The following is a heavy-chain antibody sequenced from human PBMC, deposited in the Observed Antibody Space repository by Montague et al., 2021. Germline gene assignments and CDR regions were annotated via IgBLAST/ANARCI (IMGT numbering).Heavy chain of an antibody. D-gene: IGHD2-15*01. CDR3: ARGLYVAVLLVATCSFDD. CDR1: CGSFISYC. V-gene: IGHV4-34*05. J-gene: IGHJ4*02. Sequence: SETLSLTCTVYCGSFISYCWYWIRQSQGKGMEWMGESSNNGSSSNNPSLKSQGTRSVDTSKKKFSLNLRSGTATDTAVYACARGLYVAVLLVATCSFDDWGQGTLVTVSS. CDR2: SSNNGSS.